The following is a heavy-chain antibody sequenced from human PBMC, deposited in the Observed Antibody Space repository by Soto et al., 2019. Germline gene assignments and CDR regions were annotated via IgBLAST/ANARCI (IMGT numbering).Heavy chain of an antibody. J-gene: IGHJ4*02. CDR2: IYPGDSET. Sequence: GAEVKKPGESLRISCKGSGYTFSSYWIAWVRQMPGKGLEWMGIIYPGDSETRITPSFQGQVTISADKSINTAYLQWSSLRASDPAIYYCGGVGGCSGGTCSPFDYGGQGTLVTVSS. CDR3: GGVGGCSGGTCSPFDY. CDR1: GYTFSSYW. V-gene: IGHV5-51*03. D-gene: IGHD2-15*01.